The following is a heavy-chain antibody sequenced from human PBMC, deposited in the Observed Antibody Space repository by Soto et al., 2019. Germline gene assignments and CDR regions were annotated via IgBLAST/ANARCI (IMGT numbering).Heavy chain of an antibody. CDR2: IYYSGST. V-gene: IGHV4-61*08. D-gene: IGHD2-15*01. CDR1: GGSISSGGYY. CDR3: ARRYCTGVSCYSSFDY. Sequence: ETLSLTCTVSGGSISSGGYYWSWIRQHPGKGLEWIGYIYYSGSTNYNPSLKSRVTLSVDTSKNQFSLKLSSVTAADTAVYYCARRYCTGVSCYSSFDYWGQGTLVTVSS. J-gene: IGHJ4*02.